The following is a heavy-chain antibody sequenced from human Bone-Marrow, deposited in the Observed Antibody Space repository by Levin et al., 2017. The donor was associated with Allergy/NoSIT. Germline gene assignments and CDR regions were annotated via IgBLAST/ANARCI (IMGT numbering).Heavy chain of an antibody. J-gene: IGHJ4*02. D-gene: IGHD2-21*02. CDR3: TVSYCRGDCYNFDS. CDR2: IYYNGTT. CDR1: GASITSSHYF. Sequence: SETLSLTCSVSGASITSSHYFWGWIRQPPGKGLEWIGNIYYNGTTYYNYNPSLKRRVTLSQDTSKNQISLNLTSLTAADTAIYYSTVSYCRGDCYNFDSWGQGTLVTVSS. V-gene: IGHV4-39*01.